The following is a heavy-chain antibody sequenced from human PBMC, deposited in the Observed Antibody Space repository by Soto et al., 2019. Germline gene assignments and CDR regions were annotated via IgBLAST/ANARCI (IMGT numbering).Heavy chain of an antibody. CDR1: GFMFSSYE. CDR3: ARDKGYNTSPRNDY. V-gene: IGHV3-48*03. D-gene: IGHD1-20*01. CDR2: ISNSGSAI. J-gene: IGHJ4*02. Sequence: SLRLSCAASGFMFSSYEMNWVRQAPGKGLEWVSYISNSGSAIYYADSVKGRFTISRDNAKNSLYLQMNSLRAEDTAVYYCARDKGYNTSPRNDYWGQGTLVTVSS.